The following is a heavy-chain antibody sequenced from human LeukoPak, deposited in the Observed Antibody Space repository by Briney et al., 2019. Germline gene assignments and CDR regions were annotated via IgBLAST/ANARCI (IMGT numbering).Heavy chain of an antibody. V-gene: IGHV4-39*01. Sequence: SETLSLTCTVSGGSIINSNYHWGWVRQPPGKGLEWIGTIYYSGNTYYTPSLKSRVTISVDTSKNQFSLRLRSVTAADTAVYFCMRHEEEDGYNAKPFDFWGQGTQVTVSS. CDR2: IYYSGNT. CDR1: GGSIINSNYH. CDR3: MRHEEEDGYNAKPFDF. J-gene: IGHJ4*02. D-gene: IGHD5-24*01.